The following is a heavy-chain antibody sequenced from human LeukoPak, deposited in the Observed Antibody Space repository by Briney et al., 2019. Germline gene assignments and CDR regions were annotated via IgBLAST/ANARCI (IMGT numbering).Heavy chain of an antibody. CDR2: IYYSGST. CDR3: ARERGYYYYMDV. Sequence: SETLSLTCTVSGGSISSSSYYWGWIRQPPGKGLEWIGSIYYSGSTNYNPSLKSRVTISVDTSKNQFSLKLSSVTAADTAVYYCARERGYYYYMDVWGKGTTVTVSS. CDR1: GGSISSSSYY. D-gene: IGHD3-10*01. V-gene: IGHV4-39*07. J-gene: IGHJ6*03.